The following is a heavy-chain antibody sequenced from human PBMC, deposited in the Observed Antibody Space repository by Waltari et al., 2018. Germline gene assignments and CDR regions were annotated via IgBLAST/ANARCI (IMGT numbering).Heavy chain of an antibody. D-gene: IGHD4-17*01. J-gene: IGHJ3*02. CDR1: GFTFRSHS. CDR2: ISYDGSNK. V-gene: IGHV3-30*01. CDR3: ASLMSTVTLGGGDAFDI. Sequence: QVQLVESGGGVVQPGRSLRLSCAASGFTFRSHSMHWVRQAPGKGLDWLAIISYDGSNKYYADSVKGRFTISRDNSNNTLYLQMNSLRAEDTAVYYCASLMSTVTLGGGDAFDIWGQGTMVTVSS.